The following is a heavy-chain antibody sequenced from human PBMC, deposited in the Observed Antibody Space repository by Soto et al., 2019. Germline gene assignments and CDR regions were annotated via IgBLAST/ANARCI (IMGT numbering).Heavy chain of an antibody. Sequence: QVQLQESGPGLVEPSQTLSLTCSVSGGFISRGGYYWSWIRQFPGKGLDWIGYIHYRGSTYYNPSLKSRGSISVDLSKNQLSLNLTSVTAADTAVYYCARCRDAFGFDSWGQGTLVTVSS. V-gene: IGHV4-31*03. CDR3: ARCRDAFGFDS. J-gene: IGHJ4*02. CDR1: GGFISRGGYY. D-gene: IGHD2-2*01. CDR2: IHYRGST.